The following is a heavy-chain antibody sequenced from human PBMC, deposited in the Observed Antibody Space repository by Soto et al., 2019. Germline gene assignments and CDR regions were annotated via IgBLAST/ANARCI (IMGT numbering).Heavy chain of an antibody. CDR3: AKAGPTVTYYSDY. CDR1: GFTFSSYA. J-gene: IGHJ4*02. Sequence: EVQLLESGGGLVQPGGSLRLSCAASGFTFSSYAMNWVRQAPGKGLEWVSAISGSGDSTYYADSVKGRFTISRDNSKNTLYLQMNSLRAEDTAIYYCAKAGPTVTYYSDYCGQGTLVTVSS. CDR2: ISGSGDST. D-gene: IGHD4-17*01. V-gene: IGHV3-23*01.